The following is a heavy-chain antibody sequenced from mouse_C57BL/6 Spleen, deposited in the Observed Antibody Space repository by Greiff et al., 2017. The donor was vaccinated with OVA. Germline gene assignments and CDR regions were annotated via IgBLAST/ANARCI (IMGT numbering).Heavy chain of an antibody. J-gene: IGHJ1*03. CDR1: GYTFTSYW. CDR3: ARSPGSSYDFDV. V-gene: IGHV1-69*01. D-gene: IGHD1-1*01. CDR2: IDPSDSYT. Sequence: QLQQPGAELVMPGASVKLSCKASGYTFTSYWMHWVKQRPGQGLEWIGEIDPSDSYTNYNQKFKGKSTLTVDKSSSTAYMQLSSLTSEDSAVYYCARSPGSSYDFDVWGTGTTVTVSS.